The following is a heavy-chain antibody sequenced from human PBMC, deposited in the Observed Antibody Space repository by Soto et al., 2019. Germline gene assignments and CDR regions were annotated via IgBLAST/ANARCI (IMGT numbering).Heavy chain of an antibody. CDR1: GGSFSGYY. V-gene: IGHV4-34*01. Sequence: QVQLQQWGAGLLKPSETLSLTCAVYGGSFSGYYWSWIRQPPGKGLEWIGEINHSGSTNYNPSLTGRVNISVDTSKNQFSLKLSSVTAADTAVYYCARRKQWLVRFDWFDPWGQGTLVTVSS. J-gene: IGHJ5*02. CDR2: INHSGST. CDR3: ARRKQWLVRFDWFDP. D-gene: IGHD6-19*01.